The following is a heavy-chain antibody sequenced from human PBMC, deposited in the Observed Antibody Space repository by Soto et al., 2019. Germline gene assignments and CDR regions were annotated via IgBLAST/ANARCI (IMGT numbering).Heavy chain of an antibody. D-gene: IGHD2-2*01. CDR2: TYYSGST. Sequence: PSETLSLTCTVSGGSISSYYWSWIRQPPGKGLEWIGYTYYSGSTDYNPSLKSRVTISVDTSKNQFSLKLSSVTAADTAVYYCARAWQYRRGFFAYWGQGTLVTVSS. J-gene: IGHJ4*02. V-gene: IGHV4-59*01. CDR1: GGSISSYY. CDR3: ARAWQYRRGFFAY.